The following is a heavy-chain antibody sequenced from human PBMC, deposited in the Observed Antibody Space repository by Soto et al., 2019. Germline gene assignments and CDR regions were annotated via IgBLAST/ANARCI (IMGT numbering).Heavy chain of an antibody. CDR1: GFTFSDYC. D-gene: IGHD1-20*01. Sequence: QVHLVESGGGLVKPGGSLRLSCAASGFTFSDYCMSWIRQAPGKGLEWVSYISSSGGGDTIYYADSVGGRFTVSRDNTKNSLFLQMKSLRAEDTAVYYCARLPQYNWNLFDYWGQGTLVTVSS. CDR3: ARLPQYNWNLFDY. V-gene: IGHV3-11*01. J-gene: IGHJ4*02. CDR2: ISSSGGGDTI.